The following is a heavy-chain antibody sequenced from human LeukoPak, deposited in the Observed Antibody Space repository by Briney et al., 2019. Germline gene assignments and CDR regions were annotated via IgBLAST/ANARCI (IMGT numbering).Heavy chain of an antibody. D-gene: IGHD3-10*01. CDR1: GFSFSSYA. CDR2: ISYDGTTK. CDR3: ARGVGERYFDY. Sequence: GGSLRLSCEASGFSFSSYAMHWVRQTPGKGLEWVAVISYDGTTKYYADSVRGRFTISRDNSKNTLYFQMNSLTDEDTAVYYCARGVGERYFDYWGQGTLVTVSS. V-gene: IGHV3-30*07. J-gene: IGHJ4*02.